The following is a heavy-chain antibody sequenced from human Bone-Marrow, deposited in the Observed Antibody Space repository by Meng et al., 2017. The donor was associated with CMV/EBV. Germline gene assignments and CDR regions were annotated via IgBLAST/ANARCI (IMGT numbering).Heavy chain of an antibody. Sequence: SETLSLTCTVSGGSISSGGYYWSWIRQHPGKGLEWIGYIYYSGSTYYNPSLKSRVTISVDTSKNQFSLKLSSVTAADTAVYYCARELSIAAEKYYFDYWGQGTLVTVSS. V-gene: IGHV4-61*08. CDR2: IYYSGST. CDR3: ARELSIAAEKYYFDY. D-gene: IGHD6-6*01. CDR1: GGSISSGGYY. J-gene: IGHJ4*02.